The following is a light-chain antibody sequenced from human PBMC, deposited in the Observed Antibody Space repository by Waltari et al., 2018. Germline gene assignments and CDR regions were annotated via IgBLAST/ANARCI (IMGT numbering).Light chain of an antibody. J-gene: IGKJ1*01. V-gene: IGKV1-39*01. CDR2: AAS. Sequence: DIQMTQSPSSLSASVGDRVTITCRASQSISSYLNWYQQQQRTAPKLLIYAASSLQSGVPSRFSGSGSGTDFTLTISSLQPEDFATYYCQQSYSTFWTFGQGTKVEIK. CDR3: QQSYSTFWT. CDR1: QSISSY.